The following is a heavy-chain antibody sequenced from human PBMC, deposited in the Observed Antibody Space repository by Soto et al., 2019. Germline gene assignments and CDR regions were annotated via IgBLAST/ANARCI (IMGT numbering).Heavy chain of an antibody. Sequence: GASVKVSCTASGYTFTGYYIHWVRQAPGQGLEWMGWINPNSGGTNYAQKFQGWVTMTRDTSISTAYMELSRLRSDDTAVYYCARALAAAGAYYFDYWGQGTLVTVSS. CDR2: INPNSGGT. CDR3: ARALAAAGAYYFDY. V-gene: IGHV1-2*04. J-gene: IGHJ4*02. D-gene: IGHD6-13*01. CDR1: GYTFTGYY.